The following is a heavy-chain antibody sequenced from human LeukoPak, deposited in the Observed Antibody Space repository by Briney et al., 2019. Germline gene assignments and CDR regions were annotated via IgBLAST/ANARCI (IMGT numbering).Heavy chain of an antibody. CDR1: GGSFSGYY. V-gene: IGHV4-34*01. J-gene: IGHJ4*02. Sequence: SEPLSLTCAVYGGSFSGYYWSWIRQPPGKGLEWIGEINHSGSTNYNPSLKSRVTISVDTSKNQFSLKLSSVTAADTAVYYCARAVGFGEKDYWGQGTLGTVSS. CDR2: INHSGST. CDR3: ARAVGFGEKDY. D-gene: IGHD3-10*01.